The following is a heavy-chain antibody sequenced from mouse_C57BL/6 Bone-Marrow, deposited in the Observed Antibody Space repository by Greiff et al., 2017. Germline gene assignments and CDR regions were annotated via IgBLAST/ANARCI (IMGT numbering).Heavy chain of an antibody. J-gene: IGHJ2*01. V-gene: IGHV2-2*01. D-gene: IGHD1-1*02. CDR3: ARYVGGYVPFDY. Sequence: VQLKESGPGLVQPSQSLSITCTVSGFSLTSYGVHWVRQSPGKGLEWLGVIWSGGSTDYNAAFISRLSISKDNTKSQVACKMNRLQADDTAVVYSARYVGGYVPFDYWGQGTTLTVSS. CDR2: IWSGGST. CDR1: GFSLTSYG.